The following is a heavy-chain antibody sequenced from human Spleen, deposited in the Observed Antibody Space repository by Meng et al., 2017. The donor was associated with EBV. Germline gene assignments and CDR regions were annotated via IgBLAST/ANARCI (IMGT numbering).Heavy chain of an antibody. Sequence: EVQLVESGGXLVKPGGSLRLSCAASGFSFSSYNMNWVRQTPTKGLEWVSAISATGSHIYYADSVKGRFTISRDNAKNSLYLQMNSLRGEDTAVYYCAGDPGVDYWGQGTLVTVSS. CDR3: AGDPGVDY. CDR1: GFSFSSYN. D-gene: IGHD4-17*01. CDR2: ISATGSHI. V-gene: IGHV3-21*01. J-gene: IGHJ4*02.